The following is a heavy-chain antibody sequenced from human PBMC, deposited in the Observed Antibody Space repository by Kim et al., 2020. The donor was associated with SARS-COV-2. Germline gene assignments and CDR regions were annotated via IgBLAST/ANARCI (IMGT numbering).Heavy chain of an antibody. CDR1: GGSISSGGYS. V-gene: IGHV4-30-2*01. CDR3: ARVRSGPADYDLLAPFDP. Sequence: SETLSLTCAVSGGSISSGGYSWSWIRQPPGKGLEWIGYIYHSGSTYYNPSLKSRVTISVDRSKNQFSLKLSSVTAADTAVYYCARVRSGPADYDLLAPFDPWGQGTLVTVSS. D-gene: IGHD3-3*01. J-gene: IGHJ5*02. CDR2: IYHSGST.